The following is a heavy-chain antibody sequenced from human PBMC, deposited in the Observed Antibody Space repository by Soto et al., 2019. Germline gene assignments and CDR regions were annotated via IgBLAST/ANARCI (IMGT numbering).Heavy chain of an antibody. D-gene: IGHD2-2*01. J-gene: IGHJ4*02. Sequence: EVQLVESGGGLVQPGGSLRLSCAASGFTFSTYWMSWVRQAPGKGLEWVATIRQDGSEKHHVDSVEGRFTISRDNAKNSMYLQTNSLRAEDTAMYYSVRGCGRASCPYFFDYWGQGTLVSVSS. CDR2: IRQDGSEK. CDR3: VRGCGRASCPYFFDY. V-gene: IGHV3-7*01. CDR1: GFTFSTYW.